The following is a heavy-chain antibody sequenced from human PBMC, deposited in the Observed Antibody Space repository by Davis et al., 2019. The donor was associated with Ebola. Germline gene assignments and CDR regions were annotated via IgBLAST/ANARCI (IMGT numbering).Heavy chain of an antibody. CDR3: VTENWYRFES. D-gene: IGHD1/OR15-1a*01. CDR2: SRNKENRYST. J-gene: IGHJ4*02. CDR1: GLPFSFYF. V-gene: IGHV3-72*01. Sequence: GASLKISCAVSGLPFSFYFMDLLRLTPGKGLEWVGLSRNKENRYSTDYAASMSGRFTISSDDSRESLYLELNSLRSEDTAVYYCVTENWYRFESWGQGTLVTVSS.